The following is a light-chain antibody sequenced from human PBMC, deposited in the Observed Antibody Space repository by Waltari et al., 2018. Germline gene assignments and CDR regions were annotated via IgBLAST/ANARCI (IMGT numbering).Light chain of an antibody. Sequence: QSALTQPRSVYGSPGQSVSISCTGTSRDVGGYNYVSWYRQHPGKAPQMIIFDFNKRPSGVPDRFSGSKSGNTASLTISGLQAEDEADYYCCSYAGTSSLTFGGGTQLTVL. V-gene: IGLV2-11*01. CDR3: CSYAGTSSLT. J-gene: IGLJ2*01. CDR2: DFN. CDR1: SRDVGGYNY.